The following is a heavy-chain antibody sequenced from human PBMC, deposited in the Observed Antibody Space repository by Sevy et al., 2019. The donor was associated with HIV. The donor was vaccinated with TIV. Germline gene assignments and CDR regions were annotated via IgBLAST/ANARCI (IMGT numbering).Heavy chain of an antibody. J-gene: IGHJ4*02. V-gene: IGHV4-38-2*01. D-gene: IGHD6-13*01. Sequence: SETLSLTCAVSGYSISSRYYWGWVRQPPGKGLEWIASMYYSGSTYYNPSLRSRLTISLDTSENQFSLKLTSVTAADTAVYYCASDITSNWLFFDYWGQGILVTVSS. CDR1: GYSISSRYY. CDR3: ASDITSNWLFFDY. CDR2: MYYSGST.